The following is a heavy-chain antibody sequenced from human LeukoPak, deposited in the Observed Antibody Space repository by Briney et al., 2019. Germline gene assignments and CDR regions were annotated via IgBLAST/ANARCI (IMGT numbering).Heavy chain of an antibody. Sequence: GGSLRLSCAASGFTFSSYDMNWVRQAPGKGLEWVGRIKSKSDGGTIDYAAHVKGRFTISRDDSKNTLYLQIHSLKTEDTAVYYCTTDGLYSIDNWGQGTLVTVSS. CDR2: IKSKSDGGTI. CDR1: GFTFSSYD. CDR3: TTDGLYSIDN. V-gene: IGHV3-15*01. D-gene: IGHD2-15*01. J-gene: IGHJ4*02.